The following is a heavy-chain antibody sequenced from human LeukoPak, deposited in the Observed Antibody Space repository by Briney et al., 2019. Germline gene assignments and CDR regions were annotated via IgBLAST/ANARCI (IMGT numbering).Heavy chain of an antibody. J-gene: IGHJ6*02. CDR1: GGSISSGSYY. CDR3: ASLTISPDYCMDV. D-gene: IGHD3-3*01. CDR2: IYTSGST. V-gene: IGHV4-61*02. Sequence: SQTLSLTCTVSGGSISSGSYYWSWIRQPAGKGLEWIGRIYTSGSTNYNPSLKSRVTISVDTSKNQFSLKLSSVTAADTAVYYCASLTISPDYCMDVWGQGTTVTVSS.